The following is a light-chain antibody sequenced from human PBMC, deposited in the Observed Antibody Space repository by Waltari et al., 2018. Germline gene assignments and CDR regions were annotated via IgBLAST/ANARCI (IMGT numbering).Light chain of an antibody. CDR1: QSGRRN. J-gene: IGKJ1*01. CDR2: GAS. Sequence: EIVITQSPATLSVSPGERATLSCRARQSGRRNLAWYQQKPGQAPRLLIYGASARPTGIPARFSGSGSGTDFTLTLSSMQSEDFAVYCCQQYNNWPPWTFGQGTKVEIK. V-gene: IGKV3-15*01. CDR3: QQYNNWPPWT.